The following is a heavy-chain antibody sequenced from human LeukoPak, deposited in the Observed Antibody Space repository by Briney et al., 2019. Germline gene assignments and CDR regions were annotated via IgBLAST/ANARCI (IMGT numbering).Heavy chain of an antibody. CDR3: AKDQVRYSGLEY. J-gene: IGHJ4*02. Sequence: QAGGSLRLSCAASGFTFSSYAMHWVRQAPGKGLEWVAVISYDGSNKYYADSVKGRFTISRDNSKNTLYLQMNSLRAEDTAVYYCAKDQVRYSGLEYWGQGTLVTVSS. CDR2: ISYDGSNK. V-gene: IGHV3-30-3*01. CDR1: GFTFSSYA. D-gene: IGHD5-12*01.